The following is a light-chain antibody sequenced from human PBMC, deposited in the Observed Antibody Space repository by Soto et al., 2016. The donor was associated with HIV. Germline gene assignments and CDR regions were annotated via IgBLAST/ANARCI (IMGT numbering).Light chain of an antibody. Sequence: SYELTQPPSVSVSPGQTASITCSGDKLGDKYACWYQQKPGQSPVLVIYQDTKRPSGIPERFSGSNSGNTATLTISGTQAMDEADYYCQTWDTGTASHVVFGGGTKLTVL. J-gene: IGLJ2*01. CDR3: QTWDTGTASHVV. CDR1: KLGDKY. V-gene: IGLV3-1*01. CDR2: QDT.